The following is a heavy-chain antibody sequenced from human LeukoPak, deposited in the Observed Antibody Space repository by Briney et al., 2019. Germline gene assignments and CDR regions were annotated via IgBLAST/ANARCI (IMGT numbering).Heavy chain of an antibody. D-gene: IGHD1-26*01. V-gene: IGHV5-51*01. Sequence: RRGESLKISCKGSGYSFTSYWIGWVRQMPGKGLEWMGIIYPGDSDTRYSPSFQGQVTISADKSISTVYLQWSSLKASDTAIYYCARRKRSGTYSHYDYWGQGALVTVSS. CDR3: ARRKRSGTYSHYDY. CDR2: IYPGDSDT. CDR1: GYSFTSYW. J-gene: IGHJ4*02.